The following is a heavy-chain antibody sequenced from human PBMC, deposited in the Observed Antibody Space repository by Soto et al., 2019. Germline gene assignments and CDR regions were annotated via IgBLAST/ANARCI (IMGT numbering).Heavy chain of an antibody. Sequence: SETLSLTCTVSGGSISSSSHYWGWIRQPPGKGLQWIGTFYYTGSTYYNPSLKSRVTISADSSKNQFSLKLSSVTAADTAVYYCARVGYYGSGSNWFDPWGQGTLVTVSS. CDR2: FYYTGST. V-gene: IGHV4-39*01. D-gene: IGHD3-10*01. CDR1: GGSISSSSHY. CDR3: ARVGYYGSGSNWFDP. J-gene: IGHJ5*02.